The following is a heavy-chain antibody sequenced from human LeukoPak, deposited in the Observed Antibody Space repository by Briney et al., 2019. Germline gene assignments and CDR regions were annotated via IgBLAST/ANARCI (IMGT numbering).Heavy chain of an antibody. J-gene: IGHJ3*02. V-gene: IGHV4-59*08. CDR2: IYYSGST. Sequence: SETLSLTCTVSGGSISSYYWSWIRQPPGKGLEWIGYIYYSGSTNYNPSLKSRVTISVDTSKNQFSLKLSSVTAADTAVYYCARRVGVVVPAAMTRGNAFDIWGQGTMVTVSS. CDR3: ARRVGVVVPAAMTRGNAFDI. D-gene: IGHD2-2*01. CDR1: GGSISSYY.